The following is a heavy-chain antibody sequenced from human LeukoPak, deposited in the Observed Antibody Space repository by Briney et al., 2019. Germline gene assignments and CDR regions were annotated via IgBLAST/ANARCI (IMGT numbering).Heavy chain of an antibody. J-gene: IGHJ4*02. V-gene: IGHV3-33*01. CDR2: IWYDGSNK. CDR1: GFTFSSYG. CDR3: ARDQKPGIAAARRRIFGGLDY. D-gene: IGHD6-13*01. Sequence: GGSLRLSCAASGFTFSSYGMHWVRQAPGKGLEWVAVIWYDGSNKYYADSVKGRFTISRDNSKNTLYLQMNSLRAEDTAVYYCARDQKPGIAAARRRIFGGLDYWGQGTLVTVSS.